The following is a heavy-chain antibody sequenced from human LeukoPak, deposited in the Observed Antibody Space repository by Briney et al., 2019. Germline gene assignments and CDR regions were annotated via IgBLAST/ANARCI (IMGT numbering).Heavy chain of an antibody. D-gene: IGHD1-26*01. J-gene: IGHJ4*02. CDR2: INHSGST. CDR1: GGSFSGYY. CDR3: ARGLLPALDY. Sequence: SETLSLTCAVYGGSFSGYYWSWIRQPPGKGLEWIGEINHSGSTNYNPSLKSRVTISVDTSKNQFSLKLSSVTAADAAVYCCARGLLPALDYWGQGTLVTVSS. V-gene: IGHV4-34*01.